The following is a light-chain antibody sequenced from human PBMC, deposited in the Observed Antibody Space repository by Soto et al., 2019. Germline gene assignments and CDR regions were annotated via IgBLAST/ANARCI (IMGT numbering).Light chain of an antibody. CDR3: NSYAGDIIRFV. Sequence: QSVLTQPASVSGSPGQSVTISCTGTSSDVGAYKYVSWYQQHPGKAPKLMIYEVSNRPSGVSNRFSGSKSGNTASLTISGLRAEDEDDDYRNSYAGDIIRFVFGTGTKVTVL. CDR2: EVS. CDR1: SSDVGAYKY. V-gene: IGLV2-14*01. J-gene: IGLJ1*01.